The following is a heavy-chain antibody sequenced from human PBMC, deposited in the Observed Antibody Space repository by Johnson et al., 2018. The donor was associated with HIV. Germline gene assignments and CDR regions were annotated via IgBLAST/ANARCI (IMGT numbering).Heavy chain of an antibody. D-gene: IGHD3-3*01. Sequence: QVQLVESGGGMVRPGGSQRLSCAASGFTFSSYGMHWVRQAPGKGLEWVAFISSDGSNKYFAVSVTGRFCISRDNSKNTLYLQMNSLTAEDTAVYYCAKPQWVSSGAFDIWGQGTMVTVSS. J-gene: IGHJ3*02. CDR2: ISSDGSNK. V-gene: IGHV3-30*18. CDR3: AKPQWVSSGAFDI. CDR1: GFTFSSYG.